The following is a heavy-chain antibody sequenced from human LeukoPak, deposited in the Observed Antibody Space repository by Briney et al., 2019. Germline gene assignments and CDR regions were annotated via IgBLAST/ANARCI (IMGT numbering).Heavy chain of an antibody. CDR2: INPIGGST. CDR3: ARDVPSIAVAGHPFYYYGMDV. J-gene: IGHJ6*02. Sequence: ASVRVSCKASGYTFTSYYMHWVRQAPGQGLEWMGIINPIGGSTSYAQKFQGRVTMTRDTSTSTVYMELSSLRSEDTAVYYCARDVPSIAVAGHPFYYYGMDVWGQGTTVTVSS. CDR1: GYTFTSYY. D-gene: IGHD6-19*01. V-gene: IGHV1-46*01.